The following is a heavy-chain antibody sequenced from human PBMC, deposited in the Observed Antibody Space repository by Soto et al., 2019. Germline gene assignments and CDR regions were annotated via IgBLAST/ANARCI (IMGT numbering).Heavy chain of an antibody. CDR1: GGSISSYY. CDR3: ARRYGGNFDY. J-gene: IGHJ4*02. CDR2: IYYDGST. V-gene: IGHV4-59*01. D-gene: IGHD1-26*01. Sequence: SETLSLTCTVAGGSISSYYWSWIRQPPGKGLEWIGYIYYDGSTNYNPSLKSRVTISVDTSKNQFSLKLTSVTAADTAVYYCARRYGGNFDYWGQGTLVTVS.